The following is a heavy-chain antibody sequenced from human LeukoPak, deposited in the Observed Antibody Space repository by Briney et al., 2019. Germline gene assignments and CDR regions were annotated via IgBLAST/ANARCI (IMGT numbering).Heavy chain of an antibody. J-gene: IGHJ4*02. V-gene: IGHV3-23*01. CDR1: GFTFSSYA. CDR2: LSVNGAKT. Sequence: GGSMRLSCAASGFTFSSYALSWVRQAAGEGLGWVSALSVNGAKTCYADSVEGRFTVYRDNTKNTQYLQMNSLRVDETAIYCCAKDSGDYSFDYWGQGTLVIVSS. D-gene: IGHD4-17*01. CDR3: AKDSGDYSFDY.